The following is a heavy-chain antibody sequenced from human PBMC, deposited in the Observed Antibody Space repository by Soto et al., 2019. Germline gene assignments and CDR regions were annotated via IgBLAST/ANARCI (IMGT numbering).Heavy chain of an antibody. D-gene: IGHD3-22*01. Sequence: QVTLKESGPVLVKPTETLTLTCTVSGFSLSNARMGVSWIRQPPGKALEWIAHIFSNDEKSYSTSLKSRLTISKDTSKSQVVLTMTNMDPVDTATYYCARIDYDSSGFDHFDYWGQGTLVTVSS. CDR2: IFSNDEK. CDR3: ARIDYDSSGFDHFDY. CDR1: GFSLSNARMG. V-gene: IGHV2-26*01. J-gene: IGHJ4*02.